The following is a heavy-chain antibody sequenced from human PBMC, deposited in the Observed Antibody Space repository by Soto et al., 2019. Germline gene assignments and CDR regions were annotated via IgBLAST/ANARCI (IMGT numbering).Heavy chain of an antibody. CDR1: GYTFTGYY. CDR3: ARDEAGGNSSGWYSYYYGMDV. J-gene: IGHJ6*02. V-gene: IGHV1-2*04. D-gene: IGHD6-19*01. Sequence: ASVKVSCKASGYTFTGYYMHCVRQAPGQGPEWMGWINPNSGGTNYAQKFQGWVTMTRDTSISTAYMELSRLRSDDTAVYYCARDEAGGNSSGWYSYYYGMDVRGQGTTVTVSS. CDR2: INPNSGGT.